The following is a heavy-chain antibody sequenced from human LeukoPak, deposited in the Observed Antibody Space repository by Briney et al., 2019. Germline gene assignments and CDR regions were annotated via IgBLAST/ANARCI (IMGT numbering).Heavy chain of an antibody. CDR1: GYTFTGYY. CDR3: ARDISIAYFGY. J-gene: IGHJ4*02. CDR2: INPNNGGT. V-gene: IGHV1-2*02. D-gene: IGHD6-6*01. Sequence: ASVKFSCKASGYTFTGYYMHWVRQAPGQGLEWMGWINPNNGGTNYAQKFQGRVTMTRDTSISTAYMELSRLRSDDTAVYYCARDISIAYFGYWGQGTLVTVSS.